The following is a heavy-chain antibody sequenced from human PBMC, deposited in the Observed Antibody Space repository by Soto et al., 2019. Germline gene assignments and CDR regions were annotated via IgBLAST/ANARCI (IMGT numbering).Heavy chain of an antibody. CDR2: VYSSGTT. CDR3: ARQIGMGWFAP. D-gene: IGHD1-26*01. V-gene: IGHV4-39*01. Sequence: QLQLQESGPGVVKPSETLSLTCPVSGDAVGGPSYWWGWIRQSPEKGLEWIGSVYSSGTTYYKPSLRSRGSISVDVPNNQFSLKVYSVTAADTGVYYCARQIGMGWFAPWGPGTLVSV. CDR1: GDAVGGPSYW. J-gene: IGHJ5*02.